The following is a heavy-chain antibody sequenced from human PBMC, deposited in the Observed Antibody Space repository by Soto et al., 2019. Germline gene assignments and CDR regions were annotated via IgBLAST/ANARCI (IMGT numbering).Heavy chain of an antibody. CDR3: ARKGRGYPYYYYGMDV. D-gene: IGHD1-1*01. CDR1: GGIFRRYY. Sequence: SEKLSLSCAVSGGIFRRYYWSWSRQPPGKGLEWIAEINHSGSTNYNPSLKSRVTISVDTSKNQFSLKLSSVTAADTAVYYGARKGRGYPYYYYGMDVWGQGTTVT. CDR2: INHSGST. V-gene: IGHV4-34*01. J-gene: IGHJ6*02.